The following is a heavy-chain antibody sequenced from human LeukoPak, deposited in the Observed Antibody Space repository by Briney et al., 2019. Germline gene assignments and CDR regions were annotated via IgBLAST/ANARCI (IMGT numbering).Heavy chain of an antibody. CDR1: GFTFSSYG. J-gene: IGHJ4*02. V-gene: IGHV3-33*06. CDR3: AKIPSATESFDY. CDR2: LWYDGSNK. Sequence: GRSLRLSCAASGFTFSSYGMHWVRQAPGKGLECVAVLWYDGSNKYYADSVKGRFTISRDNSKNTLYLQMNSLRAEDTAIDYCAKIPSATESFDYWGQGTLVTVSS. D-gene: IGHD5-12*01.